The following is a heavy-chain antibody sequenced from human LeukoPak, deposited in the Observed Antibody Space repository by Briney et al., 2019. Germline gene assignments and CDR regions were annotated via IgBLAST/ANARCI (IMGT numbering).Heavy chain of an antibody. D-gene: IGHD4-17*01. CDR2: IYTSGST. CDR1: GGSISSYH. V-gene: IGHV4-4*07. CDR3: ARTHDYGDYFEETSVMGGMDV. Sequence: TSETLSLTCTVSGGSISSYHWSWIRQPAGKGLEWIGRIYTSGSTNYNPSLKSRVTMSVDTSKNQFSLKLSSVTAADTAVYYCARTHDYGDYFEETSVMGGMDVWGQGTTVTVSS. J-gene: IGHJ6*02.